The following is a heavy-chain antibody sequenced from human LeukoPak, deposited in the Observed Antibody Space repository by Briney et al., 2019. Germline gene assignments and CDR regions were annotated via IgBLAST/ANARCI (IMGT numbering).Heavy chain of an antibody. CDR1: GFTVSSNY. CDR3: ARDEYYYGSGSYSHYYYGMDV. Sequence: PGGSLRLSCAASGFTVSSNYMSWVRQAPGKELEWVSVIYSGGSTYYADSVKGRFTISRDNSKNTLYLQMNSLRAEDTAVYYCARDEYYYGSGSYSHYYYGMDVWGQGTTVTVSS. D-gene: IGHD3-10*01. CDR2: IYSGGST. V-gene: IGHV3-53*01. J-gene: IGHJ6*02.